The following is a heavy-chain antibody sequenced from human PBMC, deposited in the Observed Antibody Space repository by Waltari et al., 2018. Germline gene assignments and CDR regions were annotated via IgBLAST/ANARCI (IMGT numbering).Heavy chain of an antibody. V-gene: IGHV3-23*01. J-gene: IGHJ4*02. CDR3: ARAAPYYFEY. Sequence: EVQLLESGGGLVQPGGSLRLSCTASGLSFSPYGMTWVRQAPGKGLEWVSSISPNSISTYYADSVKGRFTISRDNSKSTVILQLSSLRVEDTAIYYCARAAPYYFEYWGQGTLVTVSS. CDR2: ISPNSIST. CDR1: GLSFSPYG.